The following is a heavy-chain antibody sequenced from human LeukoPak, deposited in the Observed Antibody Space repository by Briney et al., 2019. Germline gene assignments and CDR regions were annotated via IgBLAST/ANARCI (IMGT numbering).Heavy chain of an antibody. CDR2: MNPNSGNT. CDR1: GSTFTSYD. CDR3: ARSGLPMVRGVIIKSYYYYGMDV. D-gene: IGHD3-10*01. J-gene: IGHJ6*02. V-gene: IGHV1-8*01. Sequence: ASVKVSCKASGSTFTSYDIKWVRQATGQGLEWMGWMNPNSGNTGYAQKFQGRVTMARNTSISTAYMELSSLRSEDTAVYYCARSGLPMVRGVIIKSYYYYGMDVWGQGTTVTVSS.